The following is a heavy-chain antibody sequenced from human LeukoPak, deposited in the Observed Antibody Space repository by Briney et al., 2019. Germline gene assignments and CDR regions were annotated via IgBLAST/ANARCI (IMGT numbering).Heavy chain of an antibody. CDR3: ARHLPRGTKWYYMDV. J-gene: IGHJ6*03. V-gene: IGHV4-4*09. Sequence: SKTLSLTCTVSGGSISSYYWSWIRQPPGKGLEWIGYIYTSGSTNYNPSLKNRVTISVDTSKNQFSLKLSSVTAADTAVYYCARHLPRGTKWYYMDVWGKGNTVTVSS. CDR1: GGSISSYY. CDR2: IYTSGST. D-gene: IGHD1-26*01.